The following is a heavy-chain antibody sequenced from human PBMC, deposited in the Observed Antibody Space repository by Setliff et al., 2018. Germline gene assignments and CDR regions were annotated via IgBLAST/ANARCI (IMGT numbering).Heavy chain of an antibody. CDR1: GFSFSNYA. J-gene: IGHJ1*01. D-gene: IGHD1-1*01. Sequence: GGSLRLSCEASGFSFSNYAMNWVRQAPGKGLEWVASFSSRNDYIYHADSVKGRFTISRDNAKTSLYLQMDSLRVEDTAVYYCARDHGELGQERRTHFFRHWGQGTLVTVSS. V-gene: IGHV3-21*01. CDR3: ARDHGELGQERRTHFFRH. CDR2: FSSRNDYI.